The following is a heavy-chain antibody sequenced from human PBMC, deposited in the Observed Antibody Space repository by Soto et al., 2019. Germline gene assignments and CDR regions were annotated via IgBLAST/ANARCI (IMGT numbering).Heavy chain of an antibody. J-gene: IGHJ5*02. CDR1: GYTFTSYG. D-gene: IGHD6-6*01. CDR2: ISAYNGNT. Sequence: ASVKVSCKASGYTFTSYGISWVRQAPGQGLEWMGWISAYNGNTNYAQKLQGRVTMTTDTSTSTAYMELRSLRSDDTAVYYCARWLIAARPEGWWFDPWGQGTLVTVSS. V-gene: IGHV1-18*01. CDR3: ARWLIAARPEGWWFDP.